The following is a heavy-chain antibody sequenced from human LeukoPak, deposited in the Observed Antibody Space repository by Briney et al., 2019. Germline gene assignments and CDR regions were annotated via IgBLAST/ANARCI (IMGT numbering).Heavy chain of an antibody. CDR2: IKTDGSIT. J-gene: IGHJ4*02. D-gene: IGHD2-15*01. Sequence: PGGSLGLSCAASGFTFSSYWMHWVRQAPGKGPVWVSRIKTDGSITTYADSVKGRFTISRDNAKNTLYLQMNSLRAEDTAVYYCASPYCSGGSCYLEAFDSWGQGTLVTVSS. V-gene: IGHV3-74*01. CDR3: ASPYCSGGSCYLEAFDS. CDR1: GFTFSSYW.